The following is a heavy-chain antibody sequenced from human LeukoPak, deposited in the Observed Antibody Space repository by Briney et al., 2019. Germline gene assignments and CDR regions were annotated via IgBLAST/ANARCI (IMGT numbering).Heavy chain of an antibody. CDR3: AREGYSSGWYQRDSYYYYMDV. CDR1: GFTFSSYE. Sequence: GGSLRLSCAASGFTFSSYEMNWVRQAPGKGLEWVSYISSSGSTIYYADSVKGRFTISRDNAKNSLYLQMNSLRAEDTAVYYCAREGYSSGWYQRDSYYYYMDVWGKGTTVTVSS. CDR2: ISSSGSTI. J-gene: IGHJ6*03. V-gene: IGHV3-48*03. D-gene: IGHD6-19*01.